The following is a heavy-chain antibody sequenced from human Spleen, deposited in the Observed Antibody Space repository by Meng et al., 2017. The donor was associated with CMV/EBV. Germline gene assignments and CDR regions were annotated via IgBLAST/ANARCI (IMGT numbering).Heavy chain of an antibody. CDR1: GFSVSTSY. V-gene: IGHV3-30*09. D-gene: IGHD2-15*01. Sequence: GESLKISCAASGFSVSTSYMNWVRQAPGKGLEWVALISNDGSRKYYTDSVKGRFAISRDNSKNTLYLQMNNLRPEDTAMDYCARDPRDIVVVVAATLDYWGQGTLVTVSS. J-gene: IGHJ4*02. CDR2: ISNDGSRK. CDR3: ARDPRDIVVVVAATLDY.